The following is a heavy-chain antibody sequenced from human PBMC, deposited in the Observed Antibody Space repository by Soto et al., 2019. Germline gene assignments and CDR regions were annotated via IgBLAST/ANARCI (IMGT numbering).Heavy chain of an antibody. CDR3: AKGSSPQSDYYYYYGMDV. CDR2: ISYDGSNK. CDR1: GFTFSSYG. Sequence: GSLRLSCAASGFTFSSYGMHWVRQAPGKGLEWVAVISYDGSNKYYADSVKGRLTISRDNSKNTLYLQMNSLRAEDTAVYYCAKGSSPQSDYYYYYGMDVWGQGT. D-gene: IGHD6-6*01. J-gene: IGHJ6*02. V-gene: IGHV3-30*18.